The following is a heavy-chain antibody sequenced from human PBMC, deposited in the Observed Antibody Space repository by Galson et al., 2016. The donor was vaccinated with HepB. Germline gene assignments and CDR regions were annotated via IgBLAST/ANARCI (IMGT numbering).Heavy chain of an antibody. V-gene: IGHV3-21*01. CDR3: ARVSPVDYYYYMDD. CDR2: ISGRSSYI. Sequence: SLRLSCAASTFTFSDYSTNWVRQAPGKGLEWVSFISGRSSYIYYADSVEGRFTVSRDNAKNSLYLQMNSLRAEDTAVYYCARVSPVDYYYYMDDWGRGTTVTVS. J-gene: IGHJ6*03. CDR1: TFTFSDYS.